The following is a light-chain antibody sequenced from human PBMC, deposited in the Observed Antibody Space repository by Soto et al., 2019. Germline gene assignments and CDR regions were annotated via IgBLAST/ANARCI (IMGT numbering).Light chain of an antibody. Sequence: QSALTQPASVSGSPGQSITISCTGTSSDVGGYNYVSWYQQHPGKAPKLMIYEVTNRPSGVSDRFSGSKSGNTASLTISGRQAEDEDDYYCSSYTGSTTWVFGGGTKLTVL. CDR2: EVT. J-gene: IGLJ3*02. CDR1: SSDVGGYNY. CDR3: SSYTGSTTWV. V-gene: IGLV2-14*01.